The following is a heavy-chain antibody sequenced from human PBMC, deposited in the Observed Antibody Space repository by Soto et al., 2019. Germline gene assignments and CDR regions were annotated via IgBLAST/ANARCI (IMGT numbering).Heavy chain of an antibody. D-gene: IGHD4-17*01. V-gene: IGHV3-74*01. J-gene: IGHJ3*01. CDR1: EFTFSSHW. Sequence: EEQLVQSGGGLVQPGGSLRLSCTALEFTFSSHWMHWVRQAPGKGLVWVARIKSDGTTTGHADSVKGRFTISRDNAKNTLYLQMNSLRAEDTAVYYCARNRNAYGLSDACDVWGHGTMVTVSS. CDR3: ARNRNAYGLSDACDV. CDR2: IKSDGTTT.